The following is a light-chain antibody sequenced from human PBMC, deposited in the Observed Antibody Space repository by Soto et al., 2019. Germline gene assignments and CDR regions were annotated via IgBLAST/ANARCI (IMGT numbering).Light chain of an antibody. CDR1: SSDVSGYNY. V-gene: IGLV2-14*01. J-gene: IGLJ2*01. CDR2: DVS. CDR3: CSYTSSSTPVV. Sequence: QSALTQPASVSGSPGQSITISCTSSDVSGYNYVSWYQQHPDKAPKVMIYDVSNRPSGVSNRFSGSKSGNTASLTISGLQAEDEADYYCCSYTSSSTPVVFGGGTKLTVL.